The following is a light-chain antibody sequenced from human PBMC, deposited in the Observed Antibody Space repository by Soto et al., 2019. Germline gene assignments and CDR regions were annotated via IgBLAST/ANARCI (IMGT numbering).Light chain of an antibody. J-gene: IGLJ1*01. Sequence: SVLPQPASVSGSPGQSITISCTGTSSDIGAYNYVSWYQQHPGKAPKLLIYDVNYRPSGVSNRLSGSKSGNTASLTISGLQAEDEADYYCSSYAISSAYVFGTGTKVTVL. CDR3: SSYAISSAYV. CDR2: DVN. V-gene: IGLV2-14*01. CDR1: SSDIGAYNY.